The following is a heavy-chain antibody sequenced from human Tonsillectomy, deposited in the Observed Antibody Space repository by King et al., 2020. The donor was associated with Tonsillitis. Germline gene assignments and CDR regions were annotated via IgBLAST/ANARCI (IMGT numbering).Heavy chain of an antibody. D-gene: IGHD4-11*01. CDR2: INHSGST. V-gene: IGHV4-34*01. J-gene: IGHJ4*02. CDR1: GGSFSGYY. CDR3: ARRRKRTTVTTFDY. Sequence: VQLQQWGAGLLKPSETLSLTCAVYGGSFSGYYWSWIRQPPGKGLEWIGEINHSGSTNYNPSLKSRVTISVDTSKNQFSPKLSSVTAADTAVYYCARRRKRTTVTTFDYWGQGTLVTVSS.